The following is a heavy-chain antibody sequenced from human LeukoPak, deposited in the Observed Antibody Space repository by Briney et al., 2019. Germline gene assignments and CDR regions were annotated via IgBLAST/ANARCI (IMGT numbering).Heavy chain of an antibody. J-gene: IGHJ3*02. D-gene: IGHD3-3*01. Sequence: PSETLSLTCTVSGGSISSSSYYWGWIRQPPGKGLEWIGSIYYSGSTYYNPSLKSRVTISVDTSKNQFSLKLSSVTAADTAVYYCARDGAWLLSLRAFDIWGQGTMVTVSS. V-gene: IGHV4-39*07. CDR1: GGSISSSSYY. CDR2: IYYSGST. CDR3: ARDGAWLLSLRAFDI.